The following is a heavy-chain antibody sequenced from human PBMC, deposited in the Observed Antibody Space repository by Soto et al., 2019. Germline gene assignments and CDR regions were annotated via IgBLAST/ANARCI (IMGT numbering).Heavy chain of an antibody. D-gene: IGHD3-3*01. CDR1: GFTFSTYS. V-gene: IGHV3-48*01. CDR2: ISSSSSTI. J-gene: IGHJ3*02. CDR3: ARRFVTIFGVVHRFAFDI. Sequence: EVQLVESGGGLVQPGGFLRLSCAASGFTFSTYSMNWVRQAPGKGLEWVSYISSSSSTIYYADSVKGRFTISRDNAKNSLYLQMNSLRAEDTAVYYCARRFVTIFGVVHRFAFDIWGQGTMVTVSS.